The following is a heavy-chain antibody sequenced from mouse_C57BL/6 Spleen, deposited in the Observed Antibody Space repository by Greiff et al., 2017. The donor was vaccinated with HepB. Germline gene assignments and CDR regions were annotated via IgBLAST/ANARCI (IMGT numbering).Heavy chain of an antibody. V-gene: IGHV1-59*01. Sequence: QVQLQQPGAELVRPGTSVKLSCKASGYTFTSYWMHWVKQRPGQGLEWIGVIDPSDSYTNYNQKFKGKATLTVDTSSSTAYMQLSSLTSEDSAVYYCAGGKGYGNSAWFAYWGQGTLVTVSA. D-gene: IGHD2-1*01. CDR2: IDPSDSYT. CDR1: GYTFTSYW. CDR3: AGGKGYGNSAWFAY. J-gene: IGHJ3*01.